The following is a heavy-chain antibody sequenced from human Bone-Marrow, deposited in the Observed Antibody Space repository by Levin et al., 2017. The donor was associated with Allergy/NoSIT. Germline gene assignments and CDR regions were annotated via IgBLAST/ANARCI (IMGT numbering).Heavy chain of an antibody. CDR3: ARAGHHIVVVPAANKYNYYYYGMDV. Sequence: GGSLRLSCAASGFTFSSYWMSWVRQAPGKGLEWVANIKQDGSEKYYVDSVKGRFTISRDNAKNSLYLQMNSLRAEDTAVYYCARAGHHIVVVPAANKYNYYYYGMDVWGQGTTVTVSS. J-gene: IGHJ6*02. CDR1: GFTFSSYW. CDR2: IKQDGSEK. V-gene: IGHV3-7*01. D-gene: IGHD2-2*01.